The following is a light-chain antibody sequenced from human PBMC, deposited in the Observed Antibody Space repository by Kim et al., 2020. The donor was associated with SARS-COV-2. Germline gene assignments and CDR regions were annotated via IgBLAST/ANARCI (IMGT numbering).Light chain of an antibody. CDR3: ATWDDSLDVWM. Sequence: GPRVTISCSGSSSNSGSNTVNWYQQFPGTAPQLLIDTDDRRPSGVSDRVSCSKSGTSASLAISALRSEDEAAYYCATWDDSLDVWMFGGGTQLTVL. CDR2: TDD. CDR1: SSNSGSNT. J-gene: IGLJ3*02. V-gene: IGLV1-44*01.